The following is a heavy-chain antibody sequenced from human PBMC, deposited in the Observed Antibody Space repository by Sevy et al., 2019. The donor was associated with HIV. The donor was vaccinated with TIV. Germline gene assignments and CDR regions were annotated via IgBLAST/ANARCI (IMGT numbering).Heavy chain of an antibody. V-gene: IGHV3-7*01. J-gene: IGHJ5*02. CDR2: INQDGSEE. CDR3: AREGGHDFWSGYYWSYWFDP. Sequence: GGSLRLSCAASGFTFSSYWMSWVRQAPGKGLEWVANINQDGSEEYYVASVKGRFTISRDNAKNSLYLQMNSLRAEDMAVYYCAREGGHDFWSGYYWSYWFDPWGQGTLVTVSS. CDR1: GFTFSSYW. D-gene: IGHD3-3*01.